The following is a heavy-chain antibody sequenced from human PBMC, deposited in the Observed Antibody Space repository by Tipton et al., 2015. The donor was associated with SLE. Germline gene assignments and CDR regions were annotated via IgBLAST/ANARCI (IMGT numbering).Heavy chain of an antibody. V-gene: IGHV4-38-2*01. Sequence: TLSLTCAVSGYSISSGHYWAWIRQPPGKGLEWIGSIYHSGSTYYNPSLKSRVTISVDTSKNQFSLRLTSVTAADTAIYYCAGLTGGPYYFDYWGQGALVTVSS. CDR1: GYSISSGHY. D-gene: IGHD7-27*01. J-gene: IGHJ4*02. CDR3: AGLTGGPYYFDY. CDR2: IYHSGST.